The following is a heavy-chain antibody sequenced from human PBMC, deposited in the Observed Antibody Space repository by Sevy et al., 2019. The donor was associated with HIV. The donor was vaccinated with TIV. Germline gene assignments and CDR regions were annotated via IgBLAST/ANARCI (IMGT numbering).Heavy chain of an antibody. Sequence: GSLRLSCAASGFTFSNYWMSWVRQAPGKGLEWVANIRQDGSEKYFVDSVKGRFAISRDNAKNSLYLQMKGLRAEDTAVYYCARPYRTDPFYYSGSSGYYYPTYFDYWGQGTLVTVSS. V-gene: IGHV3-7*01. J-gene: IGHJ4*02. D-gene: IGHD3-22*01. CDR1: GFTFSNYW. CDR3: ARPYRTDPFYYSGSSGYYYPTYFDY. CDR2: IRQDGSEK.